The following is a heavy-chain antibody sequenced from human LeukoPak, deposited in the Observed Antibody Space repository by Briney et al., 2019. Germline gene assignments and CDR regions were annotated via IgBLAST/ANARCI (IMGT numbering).Heavy chain of an antibody. CDR3: GRGGGGEFAH. Sequence: SETLSLTCTVSGYSITRGYNWGWVRQSPGKGLEWIASISHAGDTYYNPSLKSRVTISVDTSKNHFSLNLASVTAPDTAVYFGGRGGGGEFAHWGQGTPVTVSS. CDR1: GYSITRGYN. J-gene: IGHJ4*02. CDR2: ISHAGDT. V-gene: IGHV4-38-2*02. D-gene: IGHD3-10*01.